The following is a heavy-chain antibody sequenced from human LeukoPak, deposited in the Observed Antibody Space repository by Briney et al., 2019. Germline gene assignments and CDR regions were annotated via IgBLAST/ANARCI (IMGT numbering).Heavy chain of an antibody. CDR2: ISYDGSNK. CDR1: GFTFDDYA. CDR3: ARDETSYTVPRAPYGY. Sequence: PGGSLRLSCAASGFTFDDYAMHWVRQGPGKGLEWVAVISYDGSNKYYADSVKGRFTISRDNSKNTLYLQMNSLRAEDTAVYYCARDETSYTVPRAPYGYWGQGTLVTVSS. D-gene: IGHD4-11*01. V-gene: IGHV3-30*04. J-gene: IGHJ4*02.